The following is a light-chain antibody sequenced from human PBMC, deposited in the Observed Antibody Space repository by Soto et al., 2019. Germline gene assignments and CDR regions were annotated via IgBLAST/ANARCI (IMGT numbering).Light chain of an antibody. Sequence: EIVLTQSPCTLSLSPGERATLSFRASQSVSSSYLAWYQQKPGQAPSLLIYGASSRATGIPDRFSGSGSGTDFTLTISRLEPEDFAVYYCQQYDGSPLTFGGGTKVDIK. CDR3: QQYDGSPLT. CDR1: QSVSSSY. V-gene: IGKV3-20*01. CDR2: GAS. J-gene: IGKJ4*01.